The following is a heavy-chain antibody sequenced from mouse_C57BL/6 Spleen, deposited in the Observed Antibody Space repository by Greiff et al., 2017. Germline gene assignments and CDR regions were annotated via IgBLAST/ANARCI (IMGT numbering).Heavy chain of an antibody. CDR1: GFTFSDYY. J-gene: IGHJ3*01. D-gene: IGHD2-4*01. CDR3: ARGSYYDYGGFAY. CDR2: INYDGSST. V-gene: IGHV5-16*01. Sequence: EVKLVESEGGLVQPGSSMKLSCTASGFTFSDYYMAWVRQVPEKGLEWVANINYDGSSTYYLDSLKSRFIISRDNAKNILYLQMSSLKSEDTATYYCARGSYYDYGGFAYWGQGTLVTVSA.